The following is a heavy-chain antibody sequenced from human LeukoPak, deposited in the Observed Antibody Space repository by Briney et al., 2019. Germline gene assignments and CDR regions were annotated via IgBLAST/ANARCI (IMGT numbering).Heavy chain of an antibody. D-gene: IGHD5-24*01. V-gene: IGHV4-59*01. CDR1: GGFISSYY. Sequence: SETLSLTCTVSGGFISSYYWSWIRQPPGKGLEWIGYIYYSGSTNYNPSLKSRVTISVDTSKNQFSLKLSSVTAADTAVYYCARDATTPGAFDIWGQGTMVTVSS. CDR2: IYYSGST. CDR3: ARDATTPGAFDI. J-gene: IGHJ3*02.